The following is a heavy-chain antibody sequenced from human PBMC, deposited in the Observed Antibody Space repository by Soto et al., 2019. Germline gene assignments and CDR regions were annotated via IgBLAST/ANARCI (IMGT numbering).Heavy chain of an antibody. CDR2: LYHSGST. CDR1: GYSISSGYY. D-gene: IGHD6-19*01. Sequence: SETLSLTCGVSGYSISSGYYWGWIRQPPGRGLEWIGSLYHSGSTYYNPSLKSRVSLSVDTSKNQISLRLSSVTAADTAVYYCARGRAGLDDAFDIWGRGTMVTVS. J-gene: IGHJ3*02. CDR3: ARGRAGLDDAFDI. V-gene: IGHV4-38-2*01.